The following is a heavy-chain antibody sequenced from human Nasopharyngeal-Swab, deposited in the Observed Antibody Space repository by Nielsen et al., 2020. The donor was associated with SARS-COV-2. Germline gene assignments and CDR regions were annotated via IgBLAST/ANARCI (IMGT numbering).Heavy chain of an antibody. D-gene: IGHD1-26*01. J-gene: IGHJ4*02. CDR3: ARDGELGSYYQDY. V-gene: IGHV3-7*01. CDR2: IKQDGSEK. CDR1: GFTFSSYS. Sequence: GESLKISCAASGFTFSSYSMNWVRQAPGKGLEWVANIKQDGSEKYYVDSVKGRFTISRDNAKNSLYLQMNSLRAEDTAVYYCARDGELGSYYQDYWGQGTLVTVSS.